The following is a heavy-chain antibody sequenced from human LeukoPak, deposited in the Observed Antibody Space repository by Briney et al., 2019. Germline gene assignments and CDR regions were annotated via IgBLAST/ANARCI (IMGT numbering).Heavy chain of an antibody. CDR2: IYSSGST. J-gene: IGHJ4*02. CDR1: GGSISSYK. Sequence: PSETLSLTCTVSGGSISSYKWSWIRQPAGKGLEWIGRIYSSGSTNYTPSLKSRVTMSVDTSKNQFSLKLSSVTAADMAVYYCARGIVGATAPDYWGQGALVIVSS. D-gene: IGHD1-26*01. V-gene: IGHV4-4*07. CDR3: ARGIVGATAPDY.